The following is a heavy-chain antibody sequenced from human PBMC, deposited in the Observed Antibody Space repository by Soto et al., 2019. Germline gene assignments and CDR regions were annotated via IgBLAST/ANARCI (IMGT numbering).Heavy chain of an antibody. CDR3: ARLVVVAATPSPFDP. Sequence: GESLKISCKGSGYSFTSYWIGWVRQMPGKGLEWMGIIYPGDSDTRYSPSFQGQVTISADKSIGTAYLQWSSLKASDTAMYYCARLVVVAATPSPFDPWGQGTLVTVPQ. D-gene: IGHD2-15*01. V-gene: IGHV5-51*01. J-gene: IGHJ5*02. CDR2: IYPGDSDT. CDR1: GYSFTSYW.